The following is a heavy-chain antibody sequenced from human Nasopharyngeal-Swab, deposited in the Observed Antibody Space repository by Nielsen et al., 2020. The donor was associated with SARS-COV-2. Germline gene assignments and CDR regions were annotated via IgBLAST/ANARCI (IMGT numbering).Heavy chain of an antibody. CDR2: IYYSGST. V-gene: IGHV4-61*01. CDR1: GGSISSGSYY. D-gene: IGHD3-3*01. Sequence: SETLSLTCTVSGGSISSGSYYWSWIRQPPGKGLEWIGYIYYSGSTNYNPSLKSRVTISVDTSKNQFSLKLSSVTAADTAVYYRARALTTYYDFWSGYYVFDYWGQGTLVTVSS. J-gene: IGHJ4*02. CDR3: ARALTTYYDFWSGYYVFDY.